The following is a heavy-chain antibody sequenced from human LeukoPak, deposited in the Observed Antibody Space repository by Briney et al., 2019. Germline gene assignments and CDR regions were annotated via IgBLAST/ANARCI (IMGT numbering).Heavy chain of an antibody. J-gene: IGHJ5*02. CDR2: IKQDGSEK. Sequence: GGSLRLSCAASGFTFSSYWMSWVRQAPGKGLEWVANIKQDGSEKYYVDSVKGRFTISRDNAKNSLYLQMNSLRAEDTAVYYCAKWRYSGSYGWFDPWGQGTLVTVSS. V-gene: IGHV3-7*03. CDR3: AKWRYSGSYGWFDP. D-gene: IGHD1-26*01. CDR1: GFTFSSYW.